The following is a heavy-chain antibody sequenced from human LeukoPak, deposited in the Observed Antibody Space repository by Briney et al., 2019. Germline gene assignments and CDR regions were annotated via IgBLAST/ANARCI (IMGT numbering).Heavy chain of an antibody. D-gene: IGHD7-27*01. V-gene: IGHV4-59*01. CDR3: ARAGWGNAFDI. CDR2: IYYSGST. CDR1: GGSISSYY. Sequence: PSETLSLTCTVSGGSISSYYWSWIRQPPGKGLEWIGYIYYSGSTNYNPSLKSRVTISVDTSKNQFSLKLSSVTAAGTAVYYCARAGWGNAFDIWGQGTMVTVSS. J-gene: IGHJ3*02.